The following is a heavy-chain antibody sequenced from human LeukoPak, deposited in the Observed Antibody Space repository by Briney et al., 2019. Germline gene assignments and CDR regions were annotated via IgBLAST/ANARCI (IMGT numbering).Heavy chain of an antibody. D-gene: IGHD4-17*01. CDR2: IYPGDSDT. J-gene: IGHJ6*02. CDR1: GYSFTSYW. V-gene: IGHV5-51*01. Sequence: GESLKISCKGSGYSFTSYWIGWVRQMPGKGLEWMGIIYPGDSDTRYSLSFQGQVTISADKSISTAYLQWSSLKASDTAMYYCARRSTVTYYGMDVWGQGTTVTVSS. CDR3: ARRSTVTYYGMDV.